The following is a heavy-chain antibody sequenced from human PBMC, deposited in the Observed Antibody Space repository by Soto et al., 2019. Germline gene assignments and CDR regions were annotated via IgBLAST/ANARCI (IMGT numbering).Heavy chain of an antibody. J-gene: IGHJ4*02. V-gene: IGHV1-2*02. Sequence: SVKVSCKASGYTFTGYYMHWVRQAPGQGLEWMGWINPNSGGTNYAQKFQGRVTMTRDTSISTAYMELSRLRSDDTAVYYCASRLITRVRGADYWGQGTLVTVSS. CDR3: ASRLITRVRGADY. D-gene: IGHD3-10*01. CDR1: GYTFTGYY. CDR2: INPNSGGT.